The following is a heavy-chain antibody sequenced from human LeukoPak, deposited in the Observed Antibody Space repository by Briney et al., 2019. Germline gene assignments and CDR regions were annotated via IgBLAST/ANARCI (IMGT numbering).Heavy chain of an antibody. D-gene: IGHD4-17*01. V-gene: IGHV4-34*01. Sequence: SETLSLTCAVYGGSFSGYYWSWIRQPPGKGLEWIGEINHSGSTNYNPSLKSRVTISVDTSKNQFSLKLSSVTAADTAVYYCARHGNDYGDCWFDYWGLGNLVIVSS. CDR1: GGSFSGYY. CDR2: INHSGST. J-gene: IGHJ4*02. CDR3: ARHGNDYGDCWFDY.